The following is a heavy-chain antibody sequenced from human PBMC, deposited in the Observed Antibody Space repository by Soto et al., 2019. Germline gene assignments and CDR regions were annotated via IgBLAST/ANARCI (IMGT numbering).Heavy chain of an antibody. J-gene: IGHJ3*02. CDR1: GGFVSSGTYY. CDR3: ARVERGTVTTVVDAFDI. Sequence: SETLSLTCAVYGGFVSSGTYYWSWIRQPPGKGLEWIGEMSHSGGTHFNPSLKSRVTISVDTSKNQFSLKMSSVTAADTSLYYCARVERGTVTTVVDAFDIWGPGTMVTVSS. CDR2: MSHSGGT. D-gene: IGHD1-1*01. V-gene: IGHV4-61*01.